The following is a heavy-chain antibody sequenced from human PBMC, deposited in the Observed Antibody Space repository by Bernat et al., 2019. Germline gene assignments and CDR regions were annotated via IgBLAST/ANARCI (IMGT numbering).Heavy chain of an antibody. Sequence: EVQLVESGGGLVKPGGSLRLSCAASGFTFSSYSMNWVRQAPGKGLEWVSSISSSSYIYYADSVKGRFTISRDNAKNSLYLQMNSLRAEDTAVYYCARNYYYDSSGYLYWGQGTLVTVSS. V-gene: IGHV3-21*01. CDR1: GFTFSSYS. D-gene: IGHD3-22*01. CDR2: ISSSSYI. J-gene: IGHJ4*02. CDR3: ARNYYYDSSGYLY.